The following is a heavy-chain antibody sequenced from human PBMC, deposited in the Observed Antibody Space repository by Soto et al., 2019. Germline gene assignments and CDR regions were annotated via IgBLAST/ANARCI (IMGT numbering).Heavy chain of an antibody. V-gene: IGHV3-23*01. CDR1: GFTFRSYA. CDR3: AKEPRDIWLRFDY. D-gene: IGHD5-18*01. Sequence: LRLSCAASGFTFRSYAMSWVRQAPGKGLEWVSAISGSGGSTYYADSVKGRFTISRDNSKNTLYLQMNSLRAEDTAVYYCAKEPRDIWLRFDYWGQGTLVTVSS. CDR2: ISGSGGST. J-gene: IGHJ4*02.